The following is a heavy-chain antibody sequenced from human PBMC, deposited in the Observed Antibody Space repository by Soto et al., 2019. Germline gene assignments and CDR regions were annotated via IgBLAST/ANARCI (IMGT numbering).Heavy chain of an antibody. CDR2: IYYSGST. V-gene: IGHV4-31*03. D-gene: IGHD3-16*02. CDR1: GGPISSGGYY. J-gene: IGHJ4*02. CDR3: ARVVYDYVWGSYRYGYFDY. Sequence: PSETLSLTCTVSGGPISSGGYYWSWIRQHPGKGLEWIGYIYYSGSTYYNPSLKSRVTISVDTSKNQFSLKLSSVTAADTAVYYCARVVYDYVWGSYRYGYFDYWGQGTLVTVSS.